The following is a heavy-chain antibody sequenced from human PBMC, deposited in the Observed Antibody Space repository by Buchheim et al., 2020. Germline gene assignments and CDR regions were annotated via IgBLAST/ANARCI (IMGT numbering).Heavy chain of an antibody. D-gene: IGHD2-21*01. J-gene: IGHJ4*02. Sequence: EGQLVESGGGLVQPGGSLRLSCVASGFTFSSYWMAWVRQAPGKGLEWVASIDEDGSEKYYVDSVTGRFTISRDNTRNSVFLQMNSLRVEDTALYYCGDPDGYWGQETL. CDR3: GDPDGY. CDR2: IDEDGSEK. CDR1: GFTFSSYW. V-gene: IGHV3-7*01.